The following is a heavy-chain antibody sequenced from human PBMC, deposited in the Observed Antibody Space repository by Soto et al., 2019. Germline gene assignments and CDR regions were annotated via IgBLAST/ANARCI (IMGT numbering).Heavy chain of an antibody. J-gene: IGHJ3*02. CDR3: TTGPSSYYDSSGYPLHAFDI. V-gene: IGHV3-15*01. Sequence: GSLRLSCAASGFTVSSKYMSWVRQAPGKGLEWVGRIKSKTDGGTTDYAAPVKGRFTISRDDSKNTLYLQMNSLKTEDTAVYYCTTGPSSYYDSSGYPLHAFDIWGQGTMVTVSS. CDR1: GFTVSSKY. CDR2: IKSKTDGGTT. D-gene: IGHD3-22*01.